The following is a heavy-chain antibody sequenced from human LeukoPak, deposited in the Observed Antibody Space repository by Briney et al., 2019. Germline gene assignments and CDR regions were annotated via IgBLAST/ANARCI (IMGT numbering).Heavy chain of an antibody. CDR1: GFTVSSNY. V-gene: IGHV3-66*01. CDR2: IYSGGST. CDR3: ARGGIAIPFDY. J-gene: IGHJ4*02. D-gene: IGHD6-13*01. Sequence: PGGSLRLSCAASGFTVSSNYMSWVCQAPGKGLEWVSVIYSGGSTYYADSVKGRFTVSRDNSKNTLYLQMNSLRAEDTAVYYCARGGIAIPFDYWGQGTLVTVSS.